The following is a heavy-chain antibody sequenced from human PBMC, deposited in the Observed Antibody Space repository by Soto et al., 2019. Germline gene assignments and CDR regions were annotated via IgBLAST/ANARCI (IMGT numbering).Heavy chain of an antibody. Sequence: QVQLVQSGAEVKKPGSSVKVSCKASGGTFSSYAISWVRQAPGQGLEWMGGIIPIFGTANYAQKFQGRVTITADEFTSTAYMELSSLRSEDTAVYYCARAVNSYGYSGWFDPWGQGTLVTVSS. CDR2: IIPIFGTA. J-gene: IGHJ5*02. V-gene: IGHV1-69*01. CDR1: GGTFSSYA. D-gene: IGHD5-18*01. CDR3: ARAVNSYGYSGWFDP.